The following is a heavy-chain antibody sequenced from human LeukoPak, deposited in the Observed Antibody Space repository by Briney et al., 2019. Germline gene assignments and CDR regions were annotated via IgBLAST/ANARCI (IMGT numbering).Heavy chain of an antibody. Sequence: GASVKVSCKASGYTFTNYDITWVRQASGEGLELMGWMNPNNGNTGYAQRFPGRVTLTRDTSISTAYMELSSLRSEDTAVYYCARGFLDYDSSDYSFSYYWGQGTLVTVSS. J-gene: IGHJ4*02. CDR1: GYTFTNYD. CDR2: MNPNNGNT. V-gene: IGHV1-8*01. CDR3: ARGFLDYDSSDYSFSYY. D-gene: IGHD3-22*01.